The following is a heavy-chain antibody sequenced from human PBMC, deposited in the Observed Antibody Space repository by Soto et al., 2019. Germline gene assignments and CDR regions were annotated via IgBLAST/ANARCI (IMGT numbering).Heavy chain of an antibody. Sequence: SETLSLTCAVYGGSFSGYYWSWIRQPPGKGLEWIGEINHSGSTNYNQSLKSRVTISVDTSKNQFSLKLSSVTAADTAVYYCARDDRGRSSSGFGWLDPWGQGTLVTVSS. CDR3: ARDDRGRSSSGFGWLDP. CDR2: INHSGST. J-gene: IGHJ5*02. D-gene: IGHD6-6*01. V-gene: IGHV4-34*01. CDR1: GGSFSGYY.